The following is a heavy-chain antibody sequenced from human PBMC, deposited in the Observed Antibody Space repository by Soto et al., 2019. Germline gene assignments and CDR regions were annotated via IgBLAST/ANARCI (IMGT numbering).Heavy chain of an antibody. CDR1: GGSFSGYY. Sequence: PSETLSLTCAVYGGSFSGYYWSWIRQPPGKGLEWIGKINHSGSTNYNPSLKSRVTISVDRSKNQFSLKLSSVTAADTAVYYCARVPGPWGQGTLVTVSS. CDR3: ARVPGP. J-gene: IGHJ5*02. V-gene: IGHV4-34*01. D-gene: IGHD7-27*01. CDR2: INHSGST.